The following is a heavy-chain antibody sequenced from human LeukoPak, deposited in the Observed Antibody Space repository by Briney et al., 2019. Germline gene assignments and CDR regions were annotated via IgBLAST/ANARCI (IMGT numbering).Heavy chain of an antibody. Sequence: ASVKVSCKASGYTFTSYAMHWVRQAPGQRLEWMGRLNPNYRDTNFAQRFQGRVTMTRDTTITTAFMEVNNLRSDDTAIYYCARGAYDYDAFDIWGQGTLVTVSS. J-gene: IGHJ3*02. CDR2: LNPNYRDT. CDR1: GYTFTSYA. CDR3: ARGAYDYDAFDI. D-gene: IGHD4-11*01. V-gene: IGHV1-2*06.